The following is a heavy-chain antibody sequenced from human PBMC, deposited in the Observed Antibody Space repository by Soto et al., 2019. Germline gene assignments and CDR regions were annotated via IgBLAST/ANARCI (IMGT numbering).Heavy chain of an antibody. CDR2: ISYDGSNK. D-gene: IGHD6-13*01. Sequence: PGGSLRLSCAASGFTFSIYAMHWVRQSPGKGLEWVAVISYDGSNKYYADSVKGRFTISRENSKNTLYLQMNSLRAEDTAVYYCSSLFIAEDGISGYWGQGTLFTVSS. CDR1: GFTFSIYA. J-gene: IGHJ4*02. V-gene: IGHV3-30-3*01. CDR3: SSLFIAEDGISGY.